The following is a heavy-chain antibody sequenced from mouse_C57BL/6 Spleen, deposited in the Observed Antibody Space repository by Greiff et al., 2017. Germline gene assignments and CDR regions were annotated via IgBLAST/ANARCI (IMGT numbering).Heavy chain of an antibody. CDR1: GYTFTSYW. J-gene: IGHJ2*01. D-gene: IGHD1-1*01. V-gene: IGHV1-53*01. Sequence: VQLQQPGTELVQPGASVKLSCKASGYTFTSYWMHWVKQRPGQGLEWIGNINPSNGGTNYNEKFKSKATLTVDKSSSTAYMQLSSLTSEDSAVYYCARGITTVVAFDYWGQGTTLTVSS. CDR2: INPSNGGT. CDR3: ARGITTVVAFDY.